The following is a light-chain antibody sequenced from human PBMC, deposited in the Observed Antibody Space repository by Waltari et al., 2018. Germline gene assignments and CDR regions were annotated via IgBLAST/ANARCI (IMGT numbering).Light chain of an antibody. Sequence: QSALTQPPSASGSPGQSVTISCTGTSSDVGGYNYVPWYQQHPGKAPKLMIYEVSKRPAGVPYRFSGSKSGNTTSLTVSGLQAEDEADYYCSSYAGSNNHVVFGGGTKLTVL. J-gene: IGLJ2*01. CDR2: EVS. V-gene: IGLV2-8*01. CDR1: SSDVGGYNY. CDR3: SSYAGSNNHVV.